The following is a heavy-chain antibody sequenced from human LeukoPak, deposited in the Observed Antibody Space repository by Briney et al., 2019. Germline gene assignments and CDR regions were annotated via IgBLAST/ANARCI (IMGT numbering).Heavy chain of an antibody. Sequence: PSETLSLTCTVSGGSISSYYWSWIRQPPGKGLEWLGYIYYSGSTNYNPSLKSRVTISVDTSKNQFSLKLSSVTAADTAVYYCARIIGYCSSSSCYKVYYGMDVWGQGTTVTVSS. J-gene: IGHJ6*02. CDR3: ARIIGYCSSSSCYKVYYGMDV. V-gene: IGHV4-59*01. D-gene: IGHD2-2*02. CDR1: GGSISSYY. CDR2: IYYSGST.